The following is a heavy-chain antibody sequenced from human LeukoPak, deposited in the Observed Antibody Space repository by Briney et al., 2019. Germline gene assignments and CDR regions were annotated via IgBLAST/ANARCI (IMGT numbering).Heavy chain of an antibody. J-gene: IGHJ4*02. Sequence: GASLLISCQGSGYIFTNYWISWVRQLAGKGLEWMGRSDPTDSYTNYSPSFQGHVTISADKSISTAYLQWSSLKASDTALYYCASGTASYYFDYWGQGTLVTVSS. CDR3: ASGTASYYFDY. CDR2: SDPTDSYT. D-gene: IGHD1-26*01. V-gene: IGHV5-10-1*01. CDR1: GYIFTNYW.